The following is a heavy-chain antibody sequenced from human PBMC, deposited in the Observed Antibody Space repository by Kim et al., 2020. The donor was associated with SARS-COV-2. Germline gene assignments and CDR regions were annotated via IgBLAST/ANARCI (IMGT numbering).Heavy chain of an antibody. CDR2: ISGSGSVS. Sequence: GGSLRLSCAASGFTFNSEAMTWVRQAPGKGLEWVSIISGSGSVSHYGDSVRGRFTVSRDNSKNTVDLQLKSLRAEDTAVYYCAKAKYGSSWFFDYWGQGTLVTVSS. CDR1: GFTFNSEA. J-gene: IGHJ4*02. V-gene: IGHV3-23*01. CDR3: AKAKYGSSWFFDY. D-gene: IGHD3-3*01.